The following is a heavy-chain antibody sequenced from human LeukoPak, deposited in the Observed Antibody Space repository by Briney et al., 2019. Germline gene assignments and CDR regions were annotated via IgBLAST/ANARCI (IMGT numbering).Heavy chain of an antibody. V-gene: IGHV4-34*01. J-gene: IGHJ5*01. Sequence: KPSETLSLTCAVYGGSFSGYYWSWIRQPPGKGMEWIGEINHSGSTNYNPSLKSRVTISVDTSKNQFSLKLSSVTAADTAVYYCARVGRYCSSTSCYGMGWFDPRGQGTTVTVSS. CDR2: INHSGST. CDR1: GGSFSGYY. D-gene: IGHD2-2*01. CDR3: ARVGRYCSSTSCYGMGWFDP.